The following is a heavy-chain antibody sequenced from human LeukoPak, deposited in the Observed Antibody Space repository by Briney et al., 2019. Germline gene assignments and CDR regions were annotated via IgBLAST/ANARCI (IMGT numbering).Heavy chain of an antibody. CDR2: ISSSGSTI. Sequence: GGSLRLSCAASGFTFSDYYMSWIRHAPGEGLEWVSYISSSGSTIYYADSVRGRYTISRDNAKNSLYLQMNSLRAEDTAVYYCARDGEQWPTHYWGQGTLVTVSS. CDR3: ARDGEQWPTHY. D-gene: IGHD6-19*01. V-gene: IGHV3-11*04. CDR1: GFTFSDYY. J-gene: IGHJ4*02.